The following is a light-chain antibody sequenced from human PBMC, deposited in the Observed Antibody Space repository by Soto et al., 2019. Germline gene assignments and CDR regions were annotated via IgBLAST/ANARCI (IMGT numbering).Light chain of an antibody. CDR2: AAS. V-gene: IGKV1-9*01. CDR1: QDISSF. CDR3: QQLYSYPLT. Sequence: DIQLTQSPSFLSASVGDRVTVTCRASQDISSFLAWYHQTPGKAPNLLIYAASTLQSGVPSRFSGSGSGTEFTLTIGSLQPEDFATYYCQQLYSYPLTFGGGTKVDIK. J-gene: IGKJ4*01.